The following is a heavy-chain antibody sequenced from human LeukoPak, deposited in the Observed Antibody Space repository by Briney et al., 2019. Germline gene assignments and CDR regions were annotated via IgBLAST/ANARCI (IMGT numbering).Heavy chain of an antibody. CDR3: AKGPQLYSGYHPDY. Sequence: PGGSLRLSCAASGFTFSSAAVTWVRQAPGKGLEWVSTITGSDDATYYADSVKGRFTISRDFSRSTVGLQMNSLRTEDTAIYYCAKGPQLYSGYHPDYWGQGTLVTVSS. D-gene: IGHD5-12*01. CDR1: GFTFSSAA. V-gene: IGHV3-23*01. J-gene: IGHJ4*02. CDR2: ITGSDDAT.